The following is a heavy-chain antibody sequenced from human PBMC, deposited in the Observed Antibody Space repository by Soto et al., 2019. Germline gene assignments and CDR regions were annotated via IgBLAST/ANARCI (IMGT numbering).Heavy chain of an antibody. D-gene: IGHD3-10*01. CDR2: INAGNGDT. V-gene: IGHV1-3*01. CDR3: ARVKTGFGEIPFDY. J-gene: IGHJ4*02. Sequence: ASVKVSCKASGYTFTSYGINWVRQAPGQGLEWMGWINAGNGDTKYSQKFQGRVTITRDTSASIAYMELSSLRPEDTAVYFCARVKTGFGEIPFDYWGQGTLVTVSS. CDR1: GYTFTSYG.